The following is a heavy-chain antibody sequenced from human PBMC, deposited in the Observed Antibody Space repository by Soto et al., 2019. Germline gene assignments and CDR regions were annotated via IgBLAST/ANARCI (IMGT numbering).Heavy chain of an antibody. CDR3: RSNRESFDA. Sequence: GGSLRLSCVASGLTFTTYWMTWVRQAPGKGLEWVANIKPDGREIYYVASVKGRFTISRDDAEKSLYLQMNTLRAEDTAVYYWRSNRESFDAWGQGTPVTVSS. D-gene: IGHD4-4*01. J-gene: IGHJ5*02. CDR1: GLTFTTYW. V-gene: IGHV3-7*01. CDR2: IKPDGREI.